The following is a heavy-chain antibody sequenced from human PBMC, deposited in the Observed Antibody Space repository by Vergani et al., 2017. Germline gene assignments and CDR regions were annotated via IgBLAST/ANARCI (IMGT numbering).Heavy chain of an antibody. J-gene: IGHJ4*02. CDR3: AREAPGLRPFDD. V-gene: IGHV4-59*01. CDR2: IYYSGST. CDR1: GGSISSYY. D-gene: IGHD4-17*01. Sequence: QVQLQESGPGLVKPSETLSLTCTVSGGSISSYYWSWIRQPPGKGLEWYGYIYYSGSTNYNPSLKSRVTISVDTSKNQFSLKLSSVTAADTAVYYCAREAPGLRPFDDWGQGTLVTVSS.